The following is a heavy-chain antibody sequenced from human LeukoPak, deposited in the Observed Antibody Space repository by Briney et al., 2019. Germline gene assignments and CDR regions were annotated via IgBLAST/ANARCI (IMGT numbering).Heavy chain of an antibody. D-gene: IGHD3-22*01. J-gene: IGHJ4*02. V-gene: IGHV3-23*01. CDR2: ISGSGGST. CDR3: AKSTSARAMIVVVIMYFDY. CDR1: GFTFSSYA. Sequence: GGSLRLSCAASGFTFSSYAMSWVRQAPGKGLEWVSAISGSGGSTYYADSVKGRFTISRDNSKNTLYLQMNSLRAEDTAVYYCAKSTSARAMIVVVIMYFDYWGQGTLVTVSS.